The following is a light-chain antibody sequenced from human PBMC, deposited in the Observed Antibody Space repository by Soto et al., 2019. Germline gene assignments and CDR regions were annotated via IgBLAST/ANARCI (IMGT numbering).Light chain of an antibody. V-gene: IGKV1-39*01. CDR2: AAS. CDR1: QSISSY. Sequence: DIQMTQSPSSLSASVGDRVTITCRASQSISSYLNWYQQKPGKAPKLLIYAASSLQSGVPSRFSGSGSGTDFTFTISSLQPEDFATYYCQQSYSTPLGFGQGTKVDNK. CDR3: QQSYSTPLG. J-gene: IGKJ1*01.